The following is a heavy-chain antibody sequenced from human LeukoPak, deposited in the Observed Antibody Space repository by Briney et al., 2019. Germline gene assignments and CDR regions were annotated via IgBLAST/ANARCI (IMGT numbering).Heavy chain of an antibody. Sequence: ASVKVSCKASGYTFTGYYMHWVRQAPGQGLEWMGRTNPNSGGTNYAQKFQGRVTMTRDTSISTAYMELSRLRSDDTAVYYCARSTRLYYYGSGSYFTHFDYWGQGTLVTVSS. CDR1: GYTFTGYY. D-gene: IGHD3-10*01. CDR3: ARSTRLYYYGSGSYFTHFDY. V-gene: IGHV1-2*06. J-gene: IGHJ4*02. CDR2: TNPNSGGT.